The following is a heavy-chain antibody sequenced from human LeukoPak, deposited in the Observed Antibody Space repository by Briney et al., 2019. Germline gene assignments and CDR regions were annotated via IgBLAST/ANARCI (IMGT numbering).Heavy chain of an antibody. CDR3: ARATYYYFEY. Sequence: ASVKVSCKASGYTFTTFYMHWVRQAPGPALEWMGIINPHVFRTSYPQRFQRRFTMTTDTSTRTVYMELRSLRSEDTALYYCARATYYYFEYWGQGTLVTVSS. CDR1: GYTFTTFY. V-gene: IGHV1-46*01. CDR2: INPHVFRT. J-gene: IGHJ4*02. D-gene: IGHD2-21*01.